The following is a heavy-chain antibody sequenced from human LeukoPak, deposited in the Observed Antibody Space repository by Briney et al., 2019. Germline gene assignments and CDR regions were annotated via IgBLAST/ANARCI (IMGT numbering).Heavy chain of an antibody. CDR2: IYHDGSDK. CDR1: GFTFSRYG. D-gene: IGHD6-19*01. J-gene: IGHJ4*02. CDR3: AKDPVTVAGWGYFDY. V-gene: IGHV3-30*18. Sequence: GRSLRLSCAASGFTFSRYGMHWVRQAPGKGLEWVAVIYHDGSDKYYADSVKGRFAISRDNSKNTLYLQMNSLRPEDTVVYYCAKDPVTVAGWGYFDYWGQGALLTVSS.